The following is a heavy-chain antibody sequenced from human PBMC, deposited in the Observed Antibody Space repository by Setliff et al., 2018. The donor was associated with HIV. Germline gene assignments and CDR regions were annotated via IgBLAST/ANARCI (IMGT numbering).Heavy chain of an antibody. CDR2: IIPILGIA. V-gene: IGHV1-69*10. CDR1: GGTFSSYA. Sequence: GASVKVSCKASGGTFSSYAISWVRQAPGQGLEWMGGIIPILGIANYAQNFQGRVTTTADTSTNTAYLEVVSLRSEDTAIYYCARHYFDSNSYYRPPFDSWGQGTPVTVSS. J-gene: IGHJ5*01. CDR3: ARHYFDSNSYYRPPFDS. D-gene: IGHD3-22*01.